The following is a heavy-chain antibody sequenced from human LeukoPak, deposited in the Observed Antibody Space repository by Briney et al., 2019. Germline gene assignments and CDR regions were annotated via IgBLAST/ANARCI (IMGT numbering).Heavy chain of an antibody. V-gene: IGHV3-30*18. D-gene: IGHD3-22*01. CDR3: AKDEVDYDSSGYYYVRYFDY. J-gene: IGHJ4*02. CDR2: ISYDGSNK. Sequence: GGSLRLSCAASGFTFSSYGMHWVRQAPGKGLEWVAVISYDGSNKYYADSVKGRFTISRDNSKNTLYLQMNSLRAEDTAVYYCAKDEVDYDSSGYYYVRYFDYWGQGTLVTVSS. CDR1: GFTFSSYG.